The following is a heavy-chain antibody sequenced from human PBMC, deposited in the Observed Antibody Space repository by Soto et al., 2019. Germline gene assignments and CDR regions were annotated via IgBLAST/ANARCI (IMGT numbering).Heavy chain of an antibody. D-gene: IGHD3-10*01. CDR2: INAGNGNT. V-gene: IGHV1-3*01. Sequence: ASVKVSCKASGYTFTSYAMHWVRQAPGQRLEWMGWINAGNGNTKYSQKFQGRVTITRDTSASTAYMELSSLRSEDTAVYYCARDRGEQLYNWFDPWAQRTLVTVSS. CDR1: GYTFTSYA. CDR3: ARDRGEQLYNWFDP. J-gene: IGHJ5*02.